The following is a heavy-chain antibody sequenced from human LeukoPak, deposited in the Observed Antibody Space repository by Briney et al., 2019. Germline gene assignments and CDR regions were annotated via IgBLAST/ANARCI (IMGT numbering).Heavy chain of an antibody. Sequence: SQTLSLTCAISGDSVSSNSAAWNWIRQSPSRGLEWLGSTYYRSKWYNDYAVSVKSRITINPDTSKNQFSLQLNSVTPEDTAVYYCARDHYYDSRGSHKRWFDPWGQGTLVTVSS. D-gene: IGHD3-22*01. CDR3: ARDHYYDSRGSHKRWFDP. V-gene: IGHV6-1*01. CDR2: TYYRSKWYN. J-gene: IGHJ5*02. CDR1: GDSVSSNSAA.